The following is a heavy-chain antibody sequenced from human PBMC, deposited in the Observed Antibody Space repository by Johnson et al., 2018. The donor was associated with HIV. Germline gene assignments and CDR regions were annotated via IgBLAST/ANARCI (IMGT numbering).Heavy chain of an antibody. J-gene: IGHJ3*02. D-gene: IGHD5-18*01. CDR2: IGTAGDT. CDR3: ARDGRDMVTRGAFDI. CDR1: GFSFSDYD. V-gene: IGHV3-13*01. Sequence: VQLVESGGGLVQPGGSLRLSCAASGFSFSDYDMHWVRQLTGKSLEWVSAIGTAGDTFYPGSVQGRFTISRENPKNSLYLQMNSLRPEDTAVYYCARDGRDMVTRGAFDIWGQGTMVTVSS.